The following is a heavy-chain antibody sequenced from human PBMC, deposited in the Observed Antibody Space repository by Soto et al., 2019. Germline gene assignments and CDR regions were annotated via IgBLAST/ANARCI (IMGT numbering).Heavy chain of an antibody. D-gene: IGHD2-2*01. V-gene: IGHV4-39*02. CDR1: GGSISYNSYY. CDR3: ARLVVVAPVANA. CDR2: IFYTGTT. J-gene: IGHJ5*02. Sequence: SETLSLTCSVSGGSISYNSYYWGWIRQPPGKGLGWVGGIFYTGTTYYSPSLKDRVTISVDTSKNSFSLNLTSVTAADTAVYFCARLVVVAPVANAWGQGTLVTVSS.